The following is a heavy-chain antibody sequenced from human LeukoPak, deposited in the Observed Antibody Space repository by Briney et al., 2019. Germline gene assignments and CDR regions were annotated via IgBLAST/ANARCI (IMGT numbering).Heavy chain of an antibody. J-gene: IGHJ3*02. Sequence: SETLSLTCAVSGGSISSGGYSWSWIRQPPGKGLEWIGYIYHSGSTYYNPSLKSRVTISVDRSKNQFSLKLSTVTAADTAVYYCARGARGYSYGYDAFDIWGQGTMVTVSS. CDR2: IYHSGST. D-gene: IGHD5-18*01. V-gene: IGHV4-30-2*01. CDR1: GGSISSGGYS. CDR3: ARGARGYSYGYDAFDI.